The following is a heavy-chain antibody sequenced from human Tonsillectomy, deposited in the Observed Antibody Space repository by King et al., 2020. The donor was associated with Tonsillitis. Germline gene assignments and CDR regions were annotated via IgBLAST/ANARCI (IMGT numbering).Heavy chain of an antibody. CDR2: IIPIFGTA. D-gene: IGHD5-18*01. V-gene: IGHV1-69*01. CDR1: GGTFSSYA. J-gene: IGHJ4*02. CDR3: ARVGRAYTAKHYFDY. Sequence: QLVQSGAEVKKPGSSVKVSCKASGGTFSSYAISWVRQAPGQGLEWMGGIIPIFGTANYAQKFQGRVTITADESTSTAYMELSSLRSEDTAAYYCARVGRAYTAKHYFDYWGQGTLVTVSS.